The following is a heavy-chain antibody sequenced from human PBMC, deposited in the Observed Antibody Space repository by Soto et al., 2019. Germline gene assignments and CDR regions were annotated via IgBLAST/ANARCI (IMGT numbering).Heavy chain of an antibody. CDR2: IDPSDSYT. D-gene: IGHD3-9*01. V-gene: IGHV5-10-1*01. J-gene: IGHJ4*02. Sequence: VEPLKISCKGSGYSFTSYWISWVRQMPGKGLEWMGRIDPSDSYTNYSPAFQGHVTISADKSISTAYLQWSSLKASDTAMYYCARSEDYDILTGYYRWRQGTLVTVSS. CDR1: GYSFTSYW. CDR3: ARSEDYDILTGYYR.